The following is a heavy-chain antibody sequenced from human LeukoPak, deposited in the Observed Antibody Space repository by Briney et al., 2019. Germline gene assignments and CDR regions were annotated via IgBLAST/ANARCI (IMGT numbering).Heavy chain of an antibody. V-gene: IGHV5-51*01. CDR3: ARQSIAAVGTPISGMDV. CDR1: GYSFISYW. Sequence: PGESLKISCKGSGYSFISYWIGWVRQMPGKGLEWMGIIYPGDSDTRYSPSFQGQVTISADKSISTAYLQWSSLKASDTAMYYCARQSIAAVGTPISGMDVWGQGTTVTVSS. D-gene: IGHD6-13*01. CDR2: IYPGDSDT. J-gene: IGHJ6*02.